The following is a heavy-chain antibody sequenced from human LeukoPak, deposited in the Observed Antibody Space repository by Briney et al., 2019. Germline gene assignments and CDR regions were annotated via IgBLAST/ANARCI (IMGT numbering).Heavy chain of an antibody. D-gene: IGHD6-6*01. V-gene: IGHV3-21*01. CDR3: AKVGRGIAARAVNWFDP. CDR1: GFTFSSYS. CDR2: ISSSSSYI. J-gene: IGHJ5*02. Sequence: GGSLRLSCAASGFTFSSYSMNWVRQAPGKGLEWVSSISSSSSYIYYADSVKGRFTISRDNAKNSLYLQMNSLRAEDTAVYYCAKVGRGIAARAVNWFDPWGQGTLVTVSS.